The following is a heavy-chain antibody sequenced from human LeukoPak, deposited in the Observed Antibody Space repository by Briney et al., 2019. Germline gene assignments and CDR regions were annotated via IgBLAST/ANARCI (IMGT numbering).Heavy chain of an antibody. J-gene: IGHJ6*02. CDR1: GFTFSSYD. V-gene: IGHV3-13*01. D-gene: IGHD2-2*01. CDR3: ARVGMGPAASRNYYGMDV. Sequence: QAGGSLRLSCAASGFTFSSYDMHWVRQATGKGLEWVSAIGTAGDTYYPGSVKGRFTISRENAKNSLYLQMNSLRAGDTAVYYCARVGMGPAASRNYYGMDVWGQGTTVTVSS. CDR2: IGTAGDT.